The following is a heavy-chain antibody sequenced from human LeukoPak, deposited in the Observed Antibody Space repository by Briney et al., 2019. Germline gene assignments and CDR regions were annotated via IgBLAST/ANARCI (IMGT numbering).Heavy chain of an antibody. Sequence: GGSLRLSCAASGFTFSSYSMNWVRQAPGKGLEWVSSISSSSSYIYYADSVKGRFTISRDNAKNSLYLQMNSLRAEDTAVYYCARDWIFDSSGYYYDYWGQGTLVTVSS. V-gene: IGHV3-21*01. D-gene: IGHD3-22*01. CDR3: ARDWIFDSSGYYYDY. J-gene: IGHJ4*02. CDR1: GFTFSSYS. CDR2: ISSSSSYI.